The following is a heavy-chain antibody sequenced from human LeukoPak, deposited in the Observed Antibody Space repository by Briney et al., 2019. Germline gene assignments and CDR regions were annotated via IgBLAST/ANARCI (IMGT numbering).Heavy chain of an antibody. Sequence: GGSLRLSCAASGFTFDDYAMHWVRQAPGKGLEWVSGISWNSGSIGYADSVKGRFTISRDNAKNSLYLQMNSLRAEDTALYYCAKAAHGYSYGSLFDYWGQGTLVTVSS. D-gene: IGHD5-18*01. CDR3: AKAAHGYSYGSLFDY. J-gene: IGHJ4*02. CDR1: GFTFDDYA. CDR2: ISWNSGSI. V-gene: IGHV3-9*01.